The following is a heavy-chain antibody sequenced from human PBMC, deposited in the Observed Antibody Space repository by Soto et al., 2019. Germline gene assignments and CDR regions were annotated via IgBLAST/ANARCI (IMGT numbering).Heavy chain of an antibody. J-gene: IGHJ4*02. V-gene: IGHV1-69*13. D-gene: IGHD3-22*01. CDR2: IIPIFGTA. CDR3: ARGKEYYYDSSGIGYFDY. Sequence: ASVKVSCKASGGTFSSYAISWVRQAPGQGLEWMGGIIPIFGTANYAQKFQGRVTITADESTSTAYMELSSLRSEDTAVYYCARGKEYYYDSSGIGYFDYWGQGTLVTVSS. CDR1: GGTFSSYA.